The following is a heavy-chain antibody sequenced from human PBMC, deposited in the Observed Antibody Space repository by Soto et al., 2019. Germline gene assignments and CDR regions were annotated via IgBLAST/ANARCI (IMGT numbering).Heavy chain of an antibody. V-gene: IGHV3-23*01. CDR1: EFTFSNSA. CDR2: ISYGGGTT. J-gene: IGHJ4*02. Sequence: PGGSLRLSCAASEFTFSNSAMSWVRQAPGKGLEWVSAISYGGGTTYYADSVKGRFTISRDNSKNTLYLQMNGLRAEDTAVYYCAKNPGYYYDSTGYHFDYWGQGTLVTVSS. CDR3: AKNPGYYYDSTGYHFDY. D-gene: IGHD3-22*01.